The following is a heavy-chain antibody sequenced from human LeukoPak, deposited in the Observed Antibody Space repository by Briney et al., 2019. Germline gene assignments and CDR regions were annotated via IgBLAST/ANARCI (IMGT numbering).Heavy chain of an antibody. CDR1: GFTFSSYS. Sequence: GGSLRLSCAASGFTFSSYSMNWVRQAPGKGLEWVSSISSSSSYIYYADSVKGRFTISRDNAKNSLYLQMNSLRAEDTAVYYCARGLGYDSSGYYFPPDAFDIWGQGTMVTVSS. CDR2: ISSSSSYI. CDR3: ARGLGYDSSGYYFPPDAFDI. J-gene: IGHJ3*02. V-gene: IGHV3-21*01. D-gene: IGHD3-22*01.